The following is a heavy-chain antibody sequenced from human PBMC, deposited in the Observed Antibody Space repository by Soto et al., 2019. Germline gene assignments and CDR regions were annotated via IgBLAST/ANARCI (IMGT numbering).Heavy chain of an antibody. CDR1: GISLSAYW. V-gene: IGHV3-74*01. Sequence: EVQLVESGGGLVQPGGSLRLSCAASGISLSAYWMHWVRQVPGKGLEWIARINEDGRSTSYMDSVKGRFTISRDNARDTLYLQMNSLRLEDTAVYYCARGWVERLPRQPPSDYWGQGTLVTV. CDR3: ARGWVERLPRQPPSDY. J-gene: IGHJ4*02. CDR2: INEDGRST. D-gene: IGHD3-3*01.